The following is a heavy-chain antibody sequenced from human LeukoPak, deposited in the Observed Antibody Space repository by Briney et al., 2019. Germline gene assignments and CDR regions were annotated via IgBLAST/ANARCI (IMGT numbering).Heavy chain of an antibody. V-gene: IGHV4-31*03. CDR3: ARDSINYGDYVEEKRPTYYYGMDV. CDR2: IYYSGST. J-gene: IGHJ6*02. Sequence: PSETLSLTCTVSGGSISSGGYYWSWIRQHPGKGLEWIGYIYYSGSTYYNPSLKSRVTISVDTSKNQFSLKLSSVTAADTAVYYCARDSINYGDYVEEKRPTYYYGMDVWGQGTTVTVSS. D-gene: IGHD4-17*01. CDR1: GGSISSGGYY.